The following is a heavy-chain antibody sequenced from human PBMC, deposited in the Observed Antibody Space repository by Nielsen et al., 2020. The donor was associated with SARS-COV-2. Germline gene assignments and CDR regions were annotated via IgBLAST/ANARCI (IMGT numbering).Heavy chain of an antibody. CDR1: GGSFYSGGYC. CDR2: IFATGST. J-gene: IGHJ3*02. Sequence: LRLSCTVSGGSFYSGGYCWGWIRQPAGKGLEWIGRIFATGSTNYNPSLKSRVTISVDTSKNQFSLKVTSVTAADTAVYYCARAPDIVQVPTATPIWGQGTLVTVSS. V-gene: IGHV4-61*02. CDR3: ARAPDIVQVPTATPI. D-gene: IGHD2-15*01.